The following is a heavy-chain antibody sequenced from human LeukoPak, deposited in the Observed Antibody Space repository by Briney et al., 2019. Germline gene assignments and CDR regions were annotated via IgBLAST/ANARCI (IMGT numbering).Heavy chain of an antibody. CDR3: ARDSGYSSGWPNYYYYYMDV. J-gene: IGHJ6*03. CDR1: GFTFTSSA. D-gene: IGHD6-19*01. Sequence: GASVKVSCKASGFTFTSSAMQWVRQARGQRLEWMGWINAGNGNTKYSQEFQGRVTITRDTSASTAYMELSSLRSEDMAVYYCARDSGYSSGWPNYYYYYMDVWGKGTTVTVSS. CDR2: INAGNGNT. V-gene: IGHV1-3*03.